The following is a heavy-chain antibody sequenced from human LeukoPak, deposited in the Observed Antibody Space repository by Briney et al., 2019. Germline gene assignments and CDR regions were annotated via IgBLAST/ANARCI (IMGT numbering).Heavy chain of an antibody. CDR3: ARAYFWSDYYFDY. CDR2: IYHSGST. Sequence: SETLSLTCAVSGGSISSSNWWSWVRQPPGKGLEWIGEIYHSGSTNYNPSLKSRVTISVDKSKSQFSLKLSSVTAADTAVYYCARAYFWSDYYFDYWGQGTLVTVSS. V-gene: IGHV4-4*02. D-gene: IGHD3-3*01. J-gene: IGHJ4*02. CDR1: GGSISSSNW.